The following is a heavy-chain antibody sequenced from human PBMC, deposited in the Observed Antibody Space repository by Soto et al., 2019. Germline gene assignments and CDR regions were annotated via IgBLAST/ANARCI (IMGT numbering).Heavy chain of an antibody. V-gene: IGHV2-5*02. CDR3: ARALGSWGAYYFDY. D-gene: IGHD3-16*01. Sequence: QITLKESGPTLVIPTQTLTLTCTFSGFSLNTYGVGVGWIRQPPGKALEWLALIYRDDDKRYSPSLKSRLTITKDTSKNQVVLTMTNMEPVDTVTYYCARALGSWGAYYFDYWGQGTLVTVSS. CDR1: GFSLNTYGVG. J-gene: IGHJ4*02. CDR2: IYRDDDK.